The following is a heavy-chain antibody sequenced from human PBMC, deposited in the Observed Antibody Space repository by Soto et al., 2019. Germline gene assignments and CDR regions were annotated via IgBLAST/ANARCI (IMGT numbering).Heavy chain of an antibody. CDR1: GFTFSSYS. CDR2: ISSSSSYI. CDR3: ARVGTSNYARHPIDY. V-gene: IGHV3-21*01. D-gene: IGHD4-4*01. Sequence: PGGSLRLSCAASGFTFSSYSMNWVRQAPGKGLEWVSSISSSSSYIYYADSVKGRFTISRDNAKNSLYLQMNSLRVEDTAVYYCARVGTSNYARHPIDYWGQGTLVTVSS. J-gene: IGHJ4*02.